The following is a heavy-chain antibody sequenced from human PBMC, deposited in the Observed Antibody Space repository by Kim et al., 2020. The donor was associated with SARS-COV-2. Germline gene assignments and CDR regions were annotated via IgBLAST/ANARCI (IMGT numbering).Heavy chain of an antibody. V-gene: IGHV3-30-3*01. CDR3: TRDYYDSRSAP. CDR2: ISYDGSNK. CDR1: GFTFSSYA. Sequence: GGSLRLSCAASGFTFSSYAMHWVRQAPGKGLEWVAVISYDGSNKYYADSVKGRFTISRDNSKNTLYLQMNSLRAEDTAVYYCTRDYYDSRSAPWGQGTLVTVSS. J-gene: IGHJ5*02. D-gene: IGHD3-22*01.